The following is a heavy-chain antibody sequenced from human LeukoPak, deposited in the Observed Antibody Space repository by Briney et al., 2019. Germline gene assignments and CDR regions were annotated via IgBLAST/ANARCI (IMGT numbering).Heavy chain of an antibody. CDR2: TNNSGNT. J-gene: IGHJ2*01. V-gene: IGHV4-59*01. Sequence: SETLSLTCSVSGGSISSYYWSWIRQPPGKGLEWIGYTNNSGNTNYHPSLKSRVTISVDTSKNQFSLKLSSVTAADTAVYYCARKKDCSGGSCYSDWYFDLWGRGTLVTVSS. CDR3: ARKKDCSGGSCYSDWYFDL. CDR1: GGSISSYY. D-gene: IGHD2-15*01.